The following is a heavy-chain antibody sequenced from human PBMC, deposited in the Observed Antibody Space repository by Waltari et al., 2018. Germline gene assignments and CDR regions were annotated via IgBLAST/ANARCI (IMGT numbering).Heavy chain of an antibody. Sequence: QVQLVQSGAEVKKPGASVKVSCKVSGYTLTELSMHWVRQAPGKGLEWMGGVDPGDGETIYAQKFQGRVTVTEDTSTDTAYMELSSLRSEDTAVYYCATSHPATTYYDYVWGSYRSWGQGTLVTVSS. CDR3: ATSHPATTYYDYVWGSYRS. CDR1: GYTLTELS. J-gene: IGHJ4*02. V-gene: IGHV1-24*01. CDR2: VDPGDGET. D-gene: IGHD3-16*02.